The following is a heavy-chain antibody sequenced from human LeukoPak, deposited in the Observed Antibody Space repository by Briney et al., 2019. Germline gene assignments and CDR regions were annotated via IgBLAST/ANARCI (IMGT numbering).Heavy chain of an antibody. CDR3: ARECSGGSCYQYYFDY. D-gene: IGHD2-15*01. CDR2: IYTSGST. CDR1: GGSISSYY. J-gene: IGHJ4*02. Sequence: SETLSLTCTVSGGSISSYYWSWIRQPAGKGLEWIGRIYTSGSTNYNPSLKSRVTMSVDTSKNQFSLKLSSVTAADTAVYYCARECSGGSCYQYYFDYWGQGTLVTVSS. V-gene: IGHV4-4*07.